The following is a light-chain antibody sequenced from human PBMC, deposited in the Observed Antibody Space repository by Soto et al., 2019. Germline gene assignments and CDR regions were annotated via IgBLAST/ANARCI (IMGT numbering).Light chain of an antibody. CDR2: EVS. CDR1: SSDVGGYNY. CDR3: SSYTSSSTLV. Sequence: QSARAQPASVSGSPGQSITMSCTGTSSDVGGYNYVSWYQQHPGKAPKLMIYEVSNRPSGVSNRFSGSKSGNTASLTISGLQAEDEADYYCSSYTSSSTLVFGGGTKLTVL. J-gene: IGLJ2*01. V-gene: IGLV2-14*01.